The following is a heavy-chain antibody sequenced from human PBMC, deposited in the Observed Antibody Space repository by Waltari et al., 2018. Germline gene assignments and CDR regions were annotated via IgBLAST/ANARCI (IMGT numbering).Heavy chain of an antibody. V-gene: IGHV3-30*02. Sequence: QVQLVESGGGVVQPGGSLRLSCAASGFTFRSLGLHSVRQAPGKGLEWVAFIRYDGSNKYYADSVKGRFTISRDNSKNTLYLQMNSLRAEDTAVYYCAKDRLGEPNRNWFQHWGQGTLVTVSS. CDR3: AKDRLGEPNRNWFQH. J-gene: IGHJ1*01. CDR2: IRYDGSNK. D-gene: IGHD3-16*01. CDR1: GFTFRSLG.